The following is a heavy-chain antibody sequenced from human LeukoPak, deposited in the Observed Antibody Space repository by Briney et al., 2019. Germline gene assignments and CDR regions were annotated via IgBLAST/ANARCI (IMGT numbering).Heavy chain of an antibody. CDR1: GGSISSGGYY. CDR3: ARHVGEPTYYDFWSGYSLNWFDP. CDR2: IYYSGST. J-gene: IGHJ5*02. D-gene: IGHD3-3*01. V-gene: IGHV4-31*03. Sequence: SETLSLTCTVSGGSISSGGYYWSWIRQHPGKGLEWIGYIYYSGSTYYNPSLKSRVTISVDTSKNQFSLKLSSVTAADTAVYYCARHVGEPTYYDFWSGYSLNWFDPWGQGTLVTVSS.